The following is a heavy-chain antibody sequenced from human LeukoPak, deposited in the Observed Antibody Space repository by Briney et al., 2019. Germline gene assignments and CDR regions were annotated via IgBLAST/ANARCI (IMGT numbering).Heavy chain of an antibody. CDR2: VYYRGST. J-gene: IGHJ4*02. V-gene: IGHV4-59*02. Sequence: PSETLSLTCVVSGGSVSGYYWGWIRQPPGRGLECVGYVYYRGSTNYNPSFKSRITISVDTSRNQFSLQLSSVTAADTAVYYCARIHRYCSGGACYVLDNWGQGTLVAVSS. CDR1: GGSVSGYY. CDR3: ARIHRYCSGGACYVLDN. D-gene: IGHD2-15*01.